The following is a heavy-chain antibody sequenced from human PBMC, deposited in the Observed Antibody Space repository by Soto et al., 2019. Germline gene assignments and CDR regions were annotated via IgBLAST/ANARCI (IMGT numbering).Heavy chain of an antibody. Sequence: SDTLFLTCTISGCSISSYYWSWIRQPPGKGLEWIGYIYYSGSTNYNPSLKSRVTISVDTSKNQFSLKLSSVTAADTAVYYCARRYSSAFDIWGQGTMVTVS. D-gene: IGHD6-13*01. CDR2: IYYSGST. CDR1: GCSISSYY. J-gene: IGHJ3*02. V-gene: IGHV4-59*08. CDR3: ARRYSSAFDI.